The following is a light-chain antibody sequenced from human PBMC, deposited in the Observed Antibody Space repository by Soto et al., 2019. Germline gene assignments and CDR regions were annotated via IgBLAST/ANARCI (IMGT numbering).Light chain of an antibody. CDR1: QSVSSNY. Sequence: EIVLTQSPGTLSLSPGERATLSCRASQSVSSNYLAWYQQKPGQAPRLLISGASSRTTGVPDRFSGSGYGTDFTLTISKLEPEDFAVYYCQHYGTSRVTFGPGTKVDIK. J-gene: IGKJ3*01. CDR3: QHYGTSRVT. CDR2: GAS. V-gene: IGKV3-20*01.